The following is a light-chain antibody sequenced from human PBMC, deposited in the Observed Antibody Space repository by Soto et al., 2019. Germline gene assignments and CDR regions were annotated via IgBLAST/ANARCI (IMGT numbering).Light chain of an antibody. J-gene: IGLJ2*01. Sequence: QSVLTQPPSASGTPGQRVTISCSGSSSNIGSNYVYWYQQLPGTAPKLLIYRNNQRPSGVPDRFSGSKSGTSASLAISGLRSEDEADYYCAAWDDSLSGPIVVFGRGTKLTVL. CDR2: RNN. CDR1: SSNIGSNY. V-gene: IGLV1-47*01. CDR3: AAWDDSLSGPIVV.